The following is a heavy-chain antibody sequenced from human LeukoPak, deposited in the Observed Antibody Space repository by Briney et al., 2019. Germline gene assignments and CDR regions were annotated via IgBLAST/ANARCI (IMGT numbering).Heavy chain of an antibody. J-gene: IGHJ4*02. Sequence: SETLSLTCAVYGGSFSSYYWSWIRQPPGKGLEWIGEINHSGSTNYNPSLKSRVTISVDASKNQFSLKLSSVTAADTAVYYCARGGYDSSGYYLGYFDYWGQGTLVTVSS. D-gene: IGHD3-22*01. V-gene: IGHV4-34*01. CDR2: INHSGST. CDR3: ARGGYDSSGYYLGYFDY. CDR1: GGSFSSYY.